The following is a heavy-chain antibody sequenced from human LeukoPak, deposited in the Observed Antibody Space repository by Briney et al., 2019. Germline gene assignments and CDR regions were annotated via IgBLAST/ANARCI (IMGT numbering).Heavy chain of an antibody. V-gene: IGHV4-59*08. Sequence: SETLSLTCTVSSDSISSYYWSWIRQPPGKGPEWIGYIYYSGSTIYNPSLKSRITISVDTSKNQFSLKLSSVTAADTAVYYCARQSGRIFDYWGQGTLVTVSS. D-gene: IGHD1-26*01. J-gene: IGHJ4*02. CDR1: SDSISSYY. CDR2: IYYSGST. CDR3: ARQSGRIFDY.